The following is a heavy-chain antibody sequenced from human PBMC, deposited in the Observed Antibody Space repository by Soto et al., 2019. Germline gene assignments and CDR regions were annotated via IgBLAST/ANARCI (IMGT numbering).Heavy chain of an antibody. J-gene: IGHJ4*02. CDR1: GYTFSAYY. D-gene: IGHD3-22*01. CDR2: INPKSGGT. V-gene: IGHV1-2*02. Sequence: ASVKVSCKTSGYTFSAYYMHWVRQAPGQGLEWMGWINPKSGGTLYAQKFQGRVIMTKDTSISTAYMELSRLRSDDTAVYYCARGGTFAYDTSGYSVYWGQGTLVTVSS. CDR3: ARGGTFAYDTSGYSVY.